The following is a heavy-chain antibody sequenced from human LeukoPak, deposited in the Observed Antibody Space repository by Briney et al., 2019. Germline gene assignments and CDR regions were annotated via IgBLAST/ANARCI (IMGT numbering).Heavy chain of an antibody. V-gene: IGHV1-2*02. CDR1: GYTFTGYY. Sequence: ASVKASCKASGYTFTGYYMHWVRQAPGQGLEWMGWINPNSGGTNYAQKFQGRVTMTRDTSISTAYLQWSSLKASDTAMYYCARLYCSSTSCRHPLISDPYMDVWGKGTTVTVSS. J-gene: IGHJ6*03. D-gene: IGHD2-2*01. CDR3: ARLYCSSTSCRHPLISDPYMDV. CDR2: INPNSGGT.